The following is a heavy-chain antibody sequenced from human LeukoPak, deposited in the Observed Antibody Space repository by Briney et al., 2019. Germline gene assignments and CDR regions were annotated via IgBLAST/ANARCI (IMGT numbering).Heavy chain of an antibody. J-gene: IGHJ6*03. CDR3: ARKVWDSIAVAGTDYYYYMDV. CDR1: GFTFSSYG. V-gene: IGHV3-30*03. CDR2: ISYDGSNK. D-gene: IGHD6-19*01. Sequence: GGSLRLSCAASGFTFSSYGMHWVRQAPGKGLEWVAVISYDGSNKYYADSVKGRFTISRDNSKNTLYLQMNSLRAEDTAVYYCARKVWDSIAVAGTDYYYYMDVWGKGTTVTVSS.